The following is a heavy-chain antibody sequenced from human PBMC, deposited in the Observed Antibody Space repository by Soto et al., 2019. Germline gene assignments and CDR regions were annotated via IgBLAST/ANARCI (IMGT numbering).Heavy chain of an antibody. CDR2: IYYSGST. D-gene: IGHD6-13*01. CDR1: GGSISSYY. J-gene: IGHJ6*02. CDR3: ARLPGIAAAGTWGGYYYYGMDV. V-gene: IGHV4-59*01. Sequence: SETLSLTCTVSGGSISSYYWSWIRQPPGKGLEWIGYIYYSGSTNYNPSLKSRVTISVDTSKNQFSLKLSSVAAADTAVYYCARLPGIAAAGTWGGYYYYGMDVWGQGTTVTVSS.